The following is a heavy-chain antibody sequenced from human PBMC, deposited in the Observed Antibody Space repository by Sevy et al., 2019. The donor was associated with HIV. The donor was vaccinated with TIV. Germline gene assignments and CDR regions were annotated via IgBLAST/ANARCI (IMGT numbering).Heavy chain of an antibody. J-gene: IGHJ4*02. CDR2: VKQDGSEK. D-gene: IGHD5-12*01. V-gene: IGHV3-7*03. Sequence: GGSLRLSCTASGFTLRDHWMTWVRQAPGQGLQWVANVKQDGSEKYNVDSVKGRFTISRDNAKKSLYLQMDSLRAEDTAVYYCVRDSWLRPSNSPYYFDFWGQGTLVTVSS. CDR3: VRDSWLRPSNSPYYFDF. CDR1: GFTLRDHW.